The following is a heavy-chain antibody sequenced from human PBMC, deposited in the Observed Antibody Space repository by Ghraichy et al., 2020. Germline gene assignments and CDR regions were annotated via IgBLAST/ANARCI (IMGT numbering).Heavy chain of an antibody. D-gene: IGHD3-3*01. CDR2: ISSSSSYI. V-gene: IGHV3-21*01. CDR3: ARDESGTHNGWFDP. Sequence: GGSLRLSCAASGFTFSSYSMNWVRQAPGKGLEWVSSISSSSSYIYYADSVKGRFTISRDNAKNSLYLQMNSLRAEDTAVYYCARDESGTHNGWFDPWGQGTLLTVSA. J-gene: IGHJ5*02. CDR1: GFTFSSYS.